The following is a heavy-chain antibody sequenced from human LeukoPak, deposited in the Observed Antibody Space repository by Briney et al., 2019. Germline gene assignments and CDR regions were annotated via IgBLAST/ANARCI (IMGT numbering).Heavy chain of an antibody. Sequence: GGSLRLSCAASGFTFSSYSMNWVRQAPGKGLEWVSSISSSSSYIYYADSVKGRFTISRDNSKNTLYLQMNSLRAEDTAVYYCAKPFGFSSSSPGFDYWGQGTLVTVSS. J-gene: IGHJ4*02. CDR3: AKPFGFSSSSPGFDY. D-gene: IGHD6-6*01. V-gene: IGHV3-21*04. CDR1: GFTFSSYS. CDR2: ISSSSSYI.